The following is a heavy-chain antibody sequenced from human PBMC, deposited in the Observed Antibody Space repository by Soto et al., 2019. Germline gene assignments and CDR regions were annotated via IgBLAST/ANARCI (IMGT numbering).Heavy chain of an antibody. CDR3: ARVRLRRGDSSRWYGPWKKDY. CDR1: GGSFSGYY. Sequence: NPSETLSLTCAVYGGSFSGYYWSWIRQPPGKGLEWIGEINHSGSTNYNPSLKSRVTVSVDTSKNQFSLKLSSVTAADTAVYYCARVRLRRGDSSRWYGPWKKDYWGQGTLVTVYS. V-gene: IGHV4-34*01. J-gene: IGHJ4*02. CDR2: INHSGST. D-gene: IGHD6-13*01.